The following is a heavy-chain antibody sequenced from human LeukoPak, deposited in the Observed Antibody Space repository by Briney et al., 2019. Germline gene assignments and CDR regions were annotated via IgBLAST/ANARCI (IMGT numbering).Heavy chain of an antibody. V-gene: IGHV3-7*03. J-gene: IGHJ4*02. D-gene: IGHD1-26*01. CDR1: AFIFSGHR. CDR2: IKEDGSER. CDR3: ARRFSSGVYFDY. Sequence: GGSLRLSCEGSAFIFSGHRMNWVRQTPGKGLEWVASIKEDGSERQYVDSVKGRFSISRDNTKGSLFLQLNSLRAEDTAVYYCARRFSSGVYFDYWGQGTLITVSS.